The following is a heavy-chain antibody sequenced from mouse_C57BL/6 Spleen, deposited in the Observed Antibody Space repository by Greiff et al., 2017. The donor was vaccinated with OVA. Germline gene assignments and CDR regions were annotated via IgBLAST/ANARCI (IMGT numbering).Heavy chain of an antibody. CDR3: ARGDGVTTDYFDY. D-gene: IGHD2-2*01. CDR2: IYPGDGDT. Sequence: VQLQESGPELVKPGASVKISCKASGYAFSSSWMNWVKQRPGKGLEWIGRIYPGDGDTNYNGKFKGKATLTADKSSSTAYMQLSSLTSEDSAVYFCARGDGVTTDYFDYWGQGTTLTVSS. V-gene: IGHV1-82*01. J-gene: IGHJ2*01. CDR1: GYAFSSSW.